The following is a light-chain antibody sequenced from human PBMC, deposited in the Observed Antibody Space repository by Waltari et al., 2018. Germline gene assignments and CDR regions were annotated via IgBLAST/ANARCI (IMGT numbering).Light chain of an antibody. Sequence: QSALTQPASVSGSPGQSITISCTGTSNDVGASNFVSWYQQHPGRAPQLMIYDVTERPSGISYRCSGSKSANTASLTISGLLHEDEAIYYCSSFTDTHTLLFGGGTTVTVL. CDR3: SSFTDTHTLL. V-gene: IGLV2-14*03. CDR2: DVT. CDR1: SNDVGASNF. J-gene: IGLJ2*01.